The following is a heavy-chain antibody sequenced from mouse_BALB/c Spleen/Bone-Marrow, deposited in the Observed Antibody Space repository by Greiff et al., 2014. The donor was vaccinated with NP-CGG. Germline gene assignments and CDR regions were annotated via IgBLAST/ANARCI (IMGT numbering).Heavy chain of an antibody. Sequence: EVQLQQSGTVLARPGAAVKMSCKASGYTFSNNWMHWIKQRPGQGLEWIGTIHPGNSDTTYNQRFKGKAKLTAVTSTSTAYMELSSLTNEDSAVYYCTTLARNNFDYWGQGTTLTVSS. J-gene: IGHJ2*01. D-gene: IGHD3-1*01. CDR3: TTLARNNFDY. CDR1: GYTFSNNW. V-gene: IGHV1-5*01. CDR2: IHPGNSDT.